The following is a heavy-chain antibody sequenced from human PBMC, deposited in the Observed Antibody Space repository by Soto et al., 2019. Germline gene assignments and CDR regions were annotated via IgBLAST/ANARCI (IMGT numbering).Heavy chain of an antibody. Sequence: LRLSCAASGSPFSSYGIHWVRQAPGKGLEWVAVISYDGSNKYYADSVKGRFTISRDNSKNTLYLQMNSLRAEDTAVYYCVVVAAHDAFDIWGQGTMVTVSS. CDR1: GSPFSSYG. J-gene: IGHJ3*02. CDR2: ISYDGSNK. V-gene: IGHV3-30*03. CDR3: VVVAAHDAFDI. D-gene: IGHD2-15*01.